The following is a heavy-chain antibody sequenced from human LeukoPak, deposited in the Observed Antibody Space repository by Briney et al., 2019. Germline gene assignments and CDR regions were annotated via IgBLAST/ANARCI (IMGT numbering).Heavy chain of an antibody. Sequence: SETPSLTCTVSGGSISSYYWSWIRQPPGKGLEWIGYIYYSGSTNYNPSLKSRVTISVDTSKNQFSLKLSSVTAADTAVYYCARDMPRQFGMDVWGQGTTVTVSS. CDR3: ARDMPRQFGMDV. CDR1: GGSISSYY. V-gene: IGHV4-59*01. CDR2: IYYSGST. J-gene: IGHJ6*02. D-gene: IGHD2-2*01.